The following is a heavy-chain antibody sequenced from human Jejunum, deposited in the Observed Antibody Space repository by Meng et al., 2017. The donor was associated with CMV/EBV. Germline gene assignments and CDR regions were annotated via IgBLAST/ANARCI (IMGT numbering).Heavy chain of an antibody. Sequence: AVSGGSFTGYYWSWIRQPPGKGLEWIGEIHHGGSTNYNPSLTSRVTISLDTSNNQFSLKLSSVTAADTALYYCARSDYSYIYSMDVWGHGTTVTVSS. J-gene: IGHJ6*02. CDR2: IHHGGST. CDR3: ARSDYSYIYSMDV. CDR1: GGSFTGYY. V-gene: IGHV4-34*01.